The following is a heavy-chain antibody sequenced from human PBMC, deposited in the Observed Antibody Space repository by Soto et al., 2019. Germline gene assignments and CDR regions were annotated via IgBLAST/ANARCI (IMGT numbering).Heavy chain of an antibody. V-gene: IGHV3-48*03. Sequence: RLSCAASGFTFSSYEMNWVRQAPGKGLEWVSYISSSGSTIYYADSVKGRFTISRDNAKNSLYLQMNSLRAEDTAVYYCARYYYDSSGYYYGYFDLWGRGTLVTVSS. CDR3: ARYYYDSSGYYYGYFDL. D-gene: IGHD3-22*01. J-gene: IGHJ2*01. CDR2: ISSSGSTI. CDR1: GFTFSSYE.